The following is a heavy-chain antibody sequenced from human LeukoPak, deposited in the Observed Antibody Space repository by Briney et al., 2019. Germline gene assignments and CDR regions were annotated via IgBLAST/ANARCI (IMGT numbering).Heavy chain of an antibody. CDR1: GGSISSGDYY. J-gene: IGHJ5*02. D-gene: IGHD1-26*01. CDR3: ARSGSYPVGFDP. Sequence: SQTLFLTCTVSGGSISSGDYYWSWIRQPPGKGLEWIGYIYYSGSTYYNPSLKSRVTISVDTSKNQFSLKLSSVTAADTAVYYCARSGSYPVGFDPWGQGTLVTVSS. CDR2: IYYSGST. V-gene: IGHV4-30-4*01.